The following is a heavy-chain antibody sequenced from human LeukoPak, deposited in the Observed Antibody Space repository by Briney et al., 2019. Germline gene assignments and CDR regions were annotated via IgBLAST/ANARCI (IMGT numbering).Heavy chain of an antibody. CDR2: ISYDGSNK. V-gene: IGHV3-30*03. CDR3: AGSVVRGGFFDY. Sequence: GGSLRLSCAASGFTLSSYGMHWVRQAPGKGLEWVAVISYDGSNKYYVDSVKGRFTISRDNSKNTLYLQMNSLRAEDTAVYYCAGSVVRGGFFDYWGQGTLVSVSS. CDR1: GFTLSSYG. J-gene: IGHJ4*02. D-gene: IGHD3-10*01.